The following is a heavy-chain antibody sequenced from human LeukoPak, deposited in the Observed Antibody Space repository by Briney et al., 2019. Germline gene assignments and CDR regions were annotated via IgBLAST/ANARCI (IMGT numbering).Heavy chain of an antibody. CDR1: GYTFTSYG. CDR2: ISAYNGNT. J-gene: IGHJ4*02. CDR3: ARERLAVAGTREFDY. V-gene: IGHV1-18*01. D-gene: IGHD6-19*01. Sequence: ASVKVSCKASGYTFTSYGISWVRQAPGQGPEWMGWISAYNGNTNYAQKLQGRVTMTTNTSTTTAFMELRSLRSDDTAVYYCARERLAVAGTREFDYWGQGTLVTVSS.